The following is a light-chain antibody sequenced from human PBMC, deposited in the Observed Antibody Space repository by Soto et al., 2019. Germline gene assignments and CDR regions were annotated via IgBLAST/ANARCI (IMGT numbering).Light chain of an antibody. V-gene: IGKV1-9*01. CDR2: AAS. J-gene: IGKJ3*01. Sequence: IQLTQSPSFLSASVGDSVTITCRASQVISSYLAWYQQKPGRAPKLLIYAASTLQSGVPSRFSGSGSGTEFSLTISSLQPEDFATYYCQQLNDYPRTFGPGTKVDIK. CDR1: QVISSY. CDR3: QQLNDYPRT.